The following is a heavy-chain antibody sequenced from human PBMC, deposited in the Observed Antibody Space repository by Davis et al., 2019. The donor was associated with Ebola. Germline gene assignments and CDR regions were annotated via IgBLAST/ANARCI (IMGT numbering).Heavy chain of an antibody. CDR2: IRSNGYST. J-gene: IGHJ2*01. V-gene: IGHV3-64*04. Sequence: GGSLRLSCSASGFTFSMYAMHWVRQAPGKGLEYVSGIRSNGYSTFYADSVKGRFTISSDNSKNTLYLQMNSLRAEDTALYYCAKDKTMATQYWYFDLWGRGTLVTVSS. D-gene: IGHD4/OR15-4a*01. CDR1: GFTFSMYA. CDR3: AKDKTMATQYWYFDL.